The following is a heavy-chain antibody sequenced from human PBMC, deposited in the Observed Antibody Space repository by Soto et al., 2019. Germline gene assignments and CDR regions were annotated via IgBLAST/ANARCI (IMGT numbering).Heavy chain of an antibody. CDR2: IGAGGDT. V-gene: IGHV3-23*01. J-gene: IGHJ5*01. Sequence: GKGLEWVSGIGAGGDTHYADSVKGRFTISRDNSKSMLLLQMNSLRAEDTAIFFCAKDRHTGGFLTFDFCGQRPFVT. CDR3: AKDRHTGGFLTFDF.